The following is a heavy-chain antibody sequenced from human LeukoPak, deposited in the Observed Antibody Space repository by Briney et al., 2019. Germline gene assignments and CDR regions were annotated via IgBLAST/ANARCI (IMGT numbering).Heavy chain of an antibody. CDR3: ANYWYP. CDR1: VFTFSSDW. D-gene: IGHD2-8*02. Sequence: GGSLRLSCASSVFTFSSDWMYWVRQAPGRGPVRVSGIKPDGTYTHYADSVKGRFTISRDDAKNTLYLQMNSLRVEDTAVYYCANYWYPWGPGTLVTVSS. V-gene: IGHV3-74*01. J-gene: IGHJ5*02. CDR2: IKPDGTYT.